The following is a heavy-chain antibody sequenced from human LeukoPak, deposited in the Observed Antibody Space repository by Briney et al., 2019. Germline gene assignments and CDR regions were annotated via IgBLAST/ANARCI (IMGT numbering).Heavy chain of an antibody. CDR1: GGSIFSTSYY. J-gene: IGHJ3*02. CDR3: ASAARSQGAFDI. CDR2: IYYSGST. V-gene: IGHV4-39*07. Sequence: SETLSLTCTVSGGSIFSTSYYWGWIRQPPGKGLEWIGNIYYSGSTYYNPSLKSRVTISVDTSKNQFSLKLSSVTAADTAVYYCASAARSQGAFDIWGQGTMVTVFS.